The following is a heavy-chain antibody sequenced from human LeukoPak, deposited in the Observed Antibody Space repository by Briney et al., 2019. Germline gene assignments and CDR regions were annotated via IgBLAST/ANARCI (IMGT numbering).Heavy chain of an antibody. D-gene: IGHD2-2*01. CDR1: GGSFSGYY. CDR3: ARSCSSTSCYPGYFDL. Sequence: SETLSLTCAVYGGSFSGYYWSWIRQPPGKGLEWIGEINHSGSTNYNPSLKSRVTISVDTSKNQFSLKLSSVTAADTAVYYCARSCSSTSCYPGYFDLWGRGTLVTVSS. V-gene: IGHV4-34*01. CDR2: INHSGST. J-gene: IGHJ2*01.